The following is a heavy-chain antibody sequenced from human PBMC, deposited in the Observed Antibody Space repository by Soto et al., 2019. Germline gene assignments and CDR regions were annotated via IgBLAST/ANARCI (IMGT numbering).Heavy chain of an antibody. V-gene: IGHV3-21*01. J-gene: IGHJ6*02. CDR1: GFSFTNAW. CDR2: LSSGSFYI. D-gene: IGHD3-3*01. CDR3: AREANTIYAPHGLDV. Sequence: GGSLRLSCAASGFSFTNAWMSWVRQAPAKGLEWLASLSSGSFYIFHADSIRGRFTISRDDAKNLLFLQMNSLTIEDTATYYCAREANTIYAPHGLDVWGQGTAVTVSS.